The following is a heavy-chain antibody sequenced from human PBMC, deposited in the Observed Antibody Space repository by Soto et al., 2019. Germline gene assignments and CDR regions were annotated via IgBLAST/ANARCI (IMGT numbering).Heavy chain of an antibody. CDR2: ARNKANSYTT. CDR1: GFTFSNHY. J-gene: IGHJ5*02. CDR3: ARVRAGSVGWFDP. V-gene: IGHV3-72*01. Sequence: GGSLRLSXAASGFTFSNHYIDWVRQAPGKGLEWVGRARNKANSYTTEYAASVKGRFTISRDDSKNSAYLQMNSLKTEDTAVYYCARVRAGSVGWFDPWGQGTLVTVSS. D-gene: IGHD6-19*01.